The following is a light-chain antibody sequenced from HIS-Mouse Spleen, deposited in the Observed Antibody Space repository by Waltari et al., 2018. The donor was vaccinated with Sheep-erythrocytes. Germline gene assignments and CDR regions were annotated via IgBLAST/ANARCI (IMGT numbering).Light chain of an antibody. Sequence: SYELTQPPSVSVSLGQMARITCSGEALPKQSAYWYQQKPGQSPVLVIYQDSKRPSGIPERFSGSNSGNTATLTISGTQAMDEADYYCQAWDSSTVVFGGGTKLTVL. CDR1: ALPKQS. CDR3: QAWDSSTVV. CDR2: QDS. V-gene: IGLV3-1*01. J-gene: IGLJ2*01.